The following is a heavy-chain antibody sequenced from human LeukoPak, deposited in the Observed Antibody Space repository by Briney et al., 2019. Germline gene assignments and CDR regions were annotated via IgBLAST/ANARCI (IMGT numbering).Heavy chain of an antibody. CDR1: GGSISSGGYY. Sequence: SETLSLTCTVSGGSISSGGYYWSWIRQHPGKGLEWIGYIYYSGSTYYNPSLKSRVTISVDTSKNQFSLKLSSVTAADTAVYYCARDLVEYYDSSGYEFDYWGQGTLVTVSS. CDR3: ARDLVEYYDSSGYEFDY. D-gene: IGHD3-22*01. V-gene: IGHV4-31*03. CDR2: IYYSGST. J-gene: IGHJ4*02.